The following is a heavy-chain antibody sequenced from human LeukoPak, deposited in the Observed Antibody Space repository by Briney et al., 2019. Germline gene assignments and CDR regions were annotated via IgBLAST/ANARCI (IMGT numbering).Heavy chain of an antibody. J-gene: IGHJ4*02. CDR1: GLTFNSHS. D-gene: IGHD1-1*01. CDR2: VSTNGDVT. CDR3: ARVNINNWHSCDY. V-gene: IGHV3-23*01. Sequence: GGSLRLSCVASGLTFNSHSMSWVRQAPGMGLEWVSVVSTNGDVTFYADSVKGRFTISRDNSKNTLFLQMNSLRAEDTAVYYCARVNINNWHSCDYWGQGTLVTVSS.